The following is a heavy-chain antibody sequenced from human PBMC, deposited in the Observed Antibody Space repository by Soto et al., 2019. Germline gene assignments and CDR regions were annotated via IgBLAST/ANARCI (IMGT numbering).Heavy chain of an antibody. V-gene: IGHV1-18*01. CDR3: ARDPVSYDFWSGYPETHDY. Sequence: GASVKVSCTASGYTFASYGISWVRQAPGQGLEWMGWISAYNGNTNYVQKFQGRVTMTTDTSTNTAYMELRSLRSDDTAVYYCARDPVSYDFWSGYPETHDYWGQGTLVTVSS. CDR2: ISAYNGNT. J-gene: IGHJ4*02. CDR1: GYTFASYG. D-gene: IGHD3-3*01.